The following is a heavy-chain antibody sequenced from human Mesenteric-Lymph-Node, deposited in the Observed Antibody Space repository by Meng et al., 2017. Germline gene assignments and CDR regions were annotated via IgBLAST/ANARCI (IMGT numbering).Heavy chain of an antibody. CDR2: MNPNSGNT. J-gene: IGHJ4*02. CDR1: GYTFTSYD. Sequence: ASVKVSCKASGYTFTSYDINWVRQATGQGLEWMGWMNPNSGNTGYAQKFQGRVTITRNTSISTAYMELSSLRSEDTAVYYCARYWEYYYGSGSYYNVKAPEGLDYWGQGTLVTVSS. CDR3: ARYWEYYYGSGSYYNVKAPEGLDY. V-gene: IGHV1-8*03. D-gene: IGHD3-10*01.